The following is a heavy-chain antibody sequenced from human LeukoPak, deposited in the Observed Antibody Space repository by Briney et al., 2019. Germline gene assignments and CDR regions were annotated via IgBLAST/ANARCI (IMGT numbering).Heavy chain of an antibody. V-gene: IGHV5-51*01. D-gene: IGHD3-16*01. CDR2: IYPDDSDT. J-gene: IGHJ3*02. Sequence: AESQKISCKGSGYSFTNYWIAWVRQMPGKGLEWMGIIYPDDSDTRYSPSFQGQVTISADKSISTAYLQWSSLKASDTAMYYCARIWLRAFDIWGQGTMVTVSS. CDR3: ARIWLRAFDI. CDR1: GYSFTNYW.